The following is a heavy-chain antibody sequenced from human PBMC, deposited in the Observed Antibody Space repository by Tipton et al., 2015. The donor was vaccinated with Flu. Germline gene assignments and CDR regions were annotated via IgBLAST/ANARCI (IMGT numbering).Heavy chain of an antibody. Sequence: QLVQSGAEVKTPGASVKVSCEASGYTFTSYNMHWVRQAPGQGLEWMGIIYPAGGGISYAQKFQGRVIMTRDRSTGTVHMELSTLRSDDTAMYYCARDKGGGTYTFDVWGQGTMVTVSS. CDR3: ARDKGGGTYTFDV. CDR2: IYPAGGGI. V-gene: IGHV1-46*01. CDR1: GYTFTSYN. D-gene: IGHD1-1*01. J-gene: IGHJ3*01.